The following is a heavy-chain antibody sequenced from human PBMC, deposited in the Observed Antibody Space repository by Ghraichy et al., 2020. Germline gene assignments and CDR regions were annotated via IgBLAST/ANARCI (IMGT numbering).Heavy chain of an antibody. Sequence: ASVKVSCKASGYTFTAYFMHWFRQAPGQGLEWMGWIRPDTGETNSPQKYRGRVTMTRDTSISTAYMELRSLRSDDTAVYYCARAMWERGDYWGQGTLVTVSS. CDR2: IRPDTGET. CDR1: GYTFTAYF. D-gene: IGHD1-26*01. CDR3: ARAMWERGDY. V-gene: IGHV1-2*02. J-gene: IGHJ4*02.